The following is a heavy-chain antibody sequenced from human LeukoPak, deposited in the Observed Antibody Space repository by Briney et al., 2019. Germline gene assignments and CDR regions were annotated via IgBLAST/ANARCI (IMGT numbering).Heavy chain of an antibody. V-gene: IGHV3-23*01. D-gene: IGHD6-13*01. CDR1: GFTFSSYG. J-gene: IGHJ4*02. CDR3: ASLPGIAAAGPSFDY. CDR2: ISGSGGST. Sequence: GGSLRLSCAASGFTFSSYGMHWVRQAPGKGLEWVSAISGSGGSTYYADSVKGRFTISRDNSKNTLYLQMNSLRAEDTAVYYCASLPGIAAAGPSFDYWGQGTLVTVSS.